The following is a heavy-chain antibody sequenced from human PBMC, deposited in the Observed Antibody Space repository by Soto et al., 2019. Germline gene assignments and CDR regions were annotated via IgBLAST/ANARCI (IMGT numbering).Heavy chain of an antibody. V-gene: IGHV4-31*03. CDR1: GGSISSGGYY. D-gene: IGHD2-15*01. Sequence: QVQLQESGPGLVKPSQTLSLTCTVSGGSISSGGYYWSWIRQHPGKGLEWIGYIYYSRSTYYHPSLHRRVTIAVDPPNNQFPLKLSSVTAADRAGYYCARVVAASHTDCWGQGTLVTVSS. CDR3: ARVVAASHTDC. CDR2: IYYSRST. J-gene: IGHJ4*02.